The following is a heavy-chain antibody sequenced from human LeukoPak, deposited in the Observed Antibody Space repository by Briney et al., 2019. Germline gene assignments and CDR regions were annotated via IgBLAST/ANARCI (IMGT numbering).Heavy chain of an antibody. J-gene: IGHJ5*02. D-gene: IGHD3-3*01. V-gene: IGHV4-39*07. CDR3: ARDSAYDFWSGYYYNWFDP. CDR1: GGSISSSSYY. CDR2: IYYSGST. Sequence: SETLSLTCTVSGGSISSSSYYWGWIRQPPGKGLEWIGSIYYSGSTYYNPSLKSRVTISVDTSKNQFSLKLSSVTAADTAVYYCARDSAYDFWSGYYYNWFDPWGQGTLVTVSS.